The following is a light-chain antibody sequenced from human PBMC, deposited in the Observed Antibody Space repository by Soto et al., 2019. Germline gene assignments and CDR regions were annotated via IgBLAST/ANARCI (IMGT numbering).Light chain of an antibody. Sequence: EIVLTQSPATLSLSPGERATLSCRASQSVNSYLAWYQQKPGQAPRLLIYDSSNRATGIPARFSGSGSGPDFTLTISSLEPEDFAVYYCQQRSNWPGVTFGPGTKVDIK. CDR2: DSS. CDR1: QSVNSY. V-gene: IGKV3-11*01. CDR3: QQRSNWPGVT. J-gene: IGKJ3*01.